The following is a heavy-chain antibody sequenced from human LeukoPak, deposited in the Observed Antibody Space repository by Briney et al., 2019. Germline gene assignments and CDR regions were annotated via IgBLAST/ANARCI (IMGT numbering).Heavy chain of an antibody. CDR1: GVSISSTSYY. D-gene: IGHD4-17*01. Sequence: SETLSLTCTVSGVSISSTSYYWVWIRQPPGKGLDWIGNIYYSGSTYHNPSLKSRVTISVDKSKNQFSLKMNSVTAADTAVYYCATRVDYGDYGGFDCWGQGTLVTVSS. CDR2: IYYSGST. V-gene: IGHV4-39*07. J-gene: IGHJ4*02. CDR3: ATRVDYGDYGGFDC.